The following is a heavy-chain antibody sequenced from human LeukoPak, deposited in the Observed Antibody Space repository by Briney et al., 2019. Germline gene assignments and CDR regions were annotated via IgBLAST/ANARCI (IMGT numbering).Heavy chain of an antibody. CDR2: ISGNGGNT. Sequence: GGSLRLSCAASGFTFTNYGMSWVRQAPGKGLEWVSAISGNGGNTYYADSVKGRFTISRDNSKNTVYLQMNSLRGDDTAVYYCATNPWGGYCSSTSCHLSYWGQGILVTVPS. D-gene: IGHD2-2*01. CDR3: ATNPWGGYCSSTSCHLSY. CDR1: GFTFTNYG. V-gene: IGHV3-23*01. J-gene: IGHJ4*02.